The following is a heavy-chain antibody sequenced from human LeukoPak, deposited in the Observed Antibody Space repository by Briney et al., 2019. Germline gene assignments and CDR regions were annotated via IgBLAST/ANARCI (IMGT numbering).Heavy chain of an antibody. CDR2: ISTYNGNT. J-gene: IGHJ4*02. D-gene: IGHD4-17*01. Sequence: ASVKVSCKASGYTFTSYYISWVRQAPGQGLEWMGCISTYNGNTNYAQKLQGRVTMTTDTSTSTAYMELRSLRSDDTAAYYCARGGDPRYGDHYYFDYWGQGTLVTVSS. V-gene: IGHV1-18*01. CDR3: ARGGDPRYGDHYYFDY. CDR1: GYTFTSYY.